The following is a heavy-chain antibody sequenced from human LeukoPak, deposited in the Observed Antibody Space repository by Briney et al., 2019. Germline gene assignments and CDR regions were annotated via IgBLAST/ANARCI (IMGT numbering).Heavy chain of an antibody. V-gene: IGHV3-23*01. CDR2: ISGSGGST. Sequence: GGSLRLFCAASGFTFSSYAMSWVRQAPGKGLEWVSAISGSGGSTYYADSVKGRFTISRDNSKNTLYLQMNSLRAEDTAVYYCAKGPRGTYYYDSSGYYHDDYYFDYWGQGTLVTVSS. J-gene: IGHJ4*02. CDR1: GFTFSSYA. CDR3: AKGPRGTYYYDSSGYYHDDYYFDY. D-gene: IGHD3-22*01.